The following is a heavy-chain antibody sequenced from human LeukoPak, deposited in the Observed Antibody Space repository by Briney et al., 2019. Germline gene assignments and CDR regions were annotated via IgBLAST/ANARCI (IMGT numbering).Heavy chain of an antibody. CDR1: GFTLSSYW. D-gene: IGHD3-10*01. CDR3: ARDPVGSGSGSCFDY. CDR2: IKQDGSEK. Sequence: GGSLGLSCAASGFTLSSYWMSRVRQAPGKGLEWVANIKQDGSEKYYVDSVKGRFTISRDNAKNSLYLQMNSLRADDTAIYYCARDPVGSGSGSCFDYWGQGTLVTVSS. J-gene: IGHJ4*02. V-gene: IGHV3-7*01.